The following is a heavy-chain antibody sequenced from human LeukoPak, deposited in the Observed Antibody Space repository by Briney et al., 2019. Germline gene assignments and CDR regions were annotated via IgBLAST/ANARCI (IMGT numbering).Heavy chain of an antibody. CDR3: ARESPGDFDY. CDR2: INPNSGGT. Sequence: ASVKVSCMASGYTFTGYYMHWVRQAPAEGLEWMGWINPNSGGTNYAQKFQDRVTMTRDTSISTAYMELSRLTSDDTAVYYCARESPGDFDYWGQGTLVTVSS. V-gene: IGHV1-2*02. CDR1: GYTFTGYY. J-gene: IGHJ4*02. D-gene: IGHD7-27*01.